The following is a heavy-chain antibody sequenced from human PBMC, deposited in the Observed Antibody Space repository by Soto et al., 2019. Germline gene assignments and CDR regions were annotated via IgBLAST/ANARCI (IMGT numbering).Heavy chain of an antibody. Sequence: SVNGSCKATGGTFSNYANSWVRQAAGQGLEWMGGIIPIFGTANYSQKFQGRVTITADESTSTAYMELSSLRSEDRDVYYCVRDGDGYNYYFDYWGQGTLVPGSS. D-gene: IGHD5-12*01. CDR1: GGTFSNYA. V-gene: IGHV1-69*13. CDR3: VRDGDGYNYYFDY. J-gene: IGHJ4*02. CDR2: IIPIFGTA.